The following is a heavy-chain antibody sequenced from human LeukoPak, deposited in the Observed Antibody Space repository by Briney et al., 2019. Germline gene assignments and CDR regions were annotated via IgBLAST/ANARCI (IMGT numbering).Heavy chain of an antibody. D-gene: IGHD3-10*01. CDR2: ITDSGST. CDR1: GGSISSGGHY. V-gene: IGHV4-31*03. Sequence: TSETLSLTCTVSGGSISSGGHYWSWIRQHPGKGLEWIGHITDSGSTYYNPSLESRITTSIDTSKNQFSLKLRSVTAADTAVYYCTRESIMVRGVRYFDYWGQGTLVNVSS. CDR3: TRESIMVRGVRYFDY. J-gene: IGHJ4*02.